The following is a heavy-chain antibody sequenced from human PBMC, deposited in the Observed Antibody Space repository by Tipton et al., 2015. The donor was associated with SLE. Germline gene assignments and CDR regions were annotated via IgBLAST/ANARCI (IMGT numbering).Heavy chain of an antibody. Sequence: TLSLTCTVHGGSFSAYYWSWIRQAPGKGLEWIGEINHSGSTNYNPSLKSRVTISLNTSKNQFSLNLSSVTAADTAVFYCARVYSNSWALDYWGQGTLVTVSS. V-gene: IGHV4-34*01. CDR2: INHSGST. D-gene: IGHD6-13*01. J-gene: IGHJ4*02. CDR3: ARVYSNSWALDY. CDR1: GGSFSAYY.